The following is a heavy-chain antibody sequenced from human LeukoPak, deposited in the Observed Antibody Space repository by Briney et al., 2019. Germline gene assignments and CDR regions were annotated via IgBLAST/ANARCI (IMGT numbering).Heavy chain of an antibody. V-gene: IGHV3-74*01. CDR3: ARELSGSISRHFDY. D-gene: IGHD2-15*01. J-gene: IGHJ4*02. CDR1: GFTFTTYW. Sequence: GGSLRLSCAASGFTFTTYWMHWVRQAPGKGLVWVSHINSDGSITTYADSVKGRFSISRDNAKNALYLQMNSLRAEDTAVFYCARELSGSISRHFDYWGQGTLVTVSS. CDR2: INSDGSIT.